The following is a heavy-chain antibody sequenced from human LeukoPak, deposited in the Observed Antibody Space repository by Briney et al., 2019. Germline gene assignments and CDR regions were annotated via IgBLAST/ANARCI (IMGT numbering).Heavy chain of an antibody. D-gene: IGHD5-12*01. Sequence: TGGSLRLSCAASGFTFSSYAMHWVRQAPGKGLEWVAVISYDGSNKYYADSVRGRFTISRDSAKNSLYLQMSSLRDEDTAVYYCARDAGNSGYGMDVWGQGTTVTVSS. CDR1: GFTFSSYA. V-gene: IGHV3-30-3*01. J-gene: IGHJ6*02. CDR3: ARDAGNSGYGMDV. CDR2: ISYDGSNK.